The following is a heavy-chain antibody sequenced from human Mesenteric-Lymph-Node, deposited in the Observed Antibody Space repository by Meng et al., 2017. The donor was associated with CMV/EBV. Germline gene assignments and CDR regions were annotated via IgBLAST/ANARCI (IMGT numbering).Heavy chain of an antibody. CDR1: GFTFTSFG. D-gene: IGHD3-22*01. CDR2: LSSYKGNT. CDR3: AREIYYYDSHGPDY. Sequence: VQLVKCGSEVKRPWEAGDELGRTSGFTFTSFGFTWVRQAPGQRLEWRGWLSSYKGNTNYAQKFQDRVTMTADKSTNTAYTELRNLRSDDTAMYYCAREIYYYDSHGPDYWGQGTLVTVSS. J-gene: IGHJ4*02. V-gene: IGHV1-18*01.